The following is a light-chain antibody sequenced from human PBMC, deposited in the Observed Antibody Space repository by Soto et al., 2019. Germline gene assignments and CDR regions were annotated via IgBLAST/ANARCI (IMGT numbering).Light chain of an antibody. J-gene: IGLJ2*01. Sequence: QSVLTQPPSVSEAPRQRVTISCSGSSSNIGNNAVNWYQQLPGKAPKHLIYYDDLLPSGGSDRFSGSKSATSASLAISGLQSEDEADYYCAAWDDSLNAVVFGGGTKLTVL. CDR3: AAWDDSLNAVV. CDR1: SSNIGNNA. V-gene: IGLV1-36*01. CDR2: YDD.